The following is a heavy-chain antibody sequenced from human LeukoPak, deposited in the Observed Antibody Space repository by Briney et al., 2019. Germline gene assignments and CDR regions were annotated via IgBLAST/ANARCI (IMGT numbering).Heavy chain of an antibody. Sequence: GRSLRLSCAASGFTFSSYGLHWVRQAPGKGLEWVAVISYDGSNKYYADSVKGRFTISRDNSKNTLYLQMNSLRAEDTAVYYCAKDIGDIWFGELFGYWGRGTLVTFSS. J-gene: IGHJ4*02. V-gene: IGHV3-30*18. D-gene: IGHD3-10*01. CDR2: ISYDGSNK. CDR1: GFTFSSYG. CDR3: AKDIGDIWFGELFGY.